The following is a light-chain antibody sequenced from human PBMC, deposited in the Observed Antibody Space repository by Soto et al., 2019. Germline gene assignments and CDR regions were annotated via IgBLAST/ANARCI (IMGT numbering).Light chain of an antibody. CDR1: SSDVGGSDY. V-gene: IGLV2-14*01. J-gene: IGLJ1*01. CDR2: EVH. CDR3: SSYTRSTTRYV. Sequence: QSALTQPASVSGSPGQSITISCTGTSSDVGGSDYVSWYQQYPGKAPKLMIYEVHNRPSGVSYRFSVSKSATTSSLTISGLRPEDDADYYCSSYTRSTTRYVFGTGTKLTVL.